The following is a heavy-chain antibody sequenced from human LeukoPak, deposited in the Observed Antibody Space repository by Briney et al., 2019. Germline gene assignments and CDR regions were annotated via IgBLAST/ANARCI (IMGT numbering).Heavy chain of an antibody. CDR1: GGSISSGSYY. D-gene: IGHD2-2*01. Sequence: KPSETLSLTCTVSGGSISSGSYYWGWIRQPPGKGLEWIGGIYYSGNTYYNPSLKSRVTISVVTSNNQFSLKLSSVTAADTAVYYCARVRYCGSANCWTSPNFYYYMDVWGKGTTVTVSS. V-gene: IGHV4-39*01. J-gene: IGHJ6*03. CDR3: ARVRYCGSANCWTSPNFYYYMDV. CDR2: IYYSGNT.